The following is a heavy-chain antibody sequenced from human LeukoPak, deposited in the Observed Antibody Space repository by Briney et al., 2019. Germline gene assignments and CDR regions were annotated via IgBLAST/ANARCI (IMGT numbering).Heavy chain of an antibody. CDR2: ICYTGST. CDR3: ARGGASTYYDSGGFFSF. Sequence: SETLSLNCTVSGGSISTYCWSWIRQPPGKGLEWIGYICYTGSTNNNPSLKSRVTISVDTSKSQFSLNLSSVTAADTAVYYCARGGASTYYDSGGFFSFWGQGAQVTVSS. J-gene: IGHJ4*02. D-gene: IGHD3-22*01. V-gene: IGHV4-59*01. CDR1: GGSISTYC.